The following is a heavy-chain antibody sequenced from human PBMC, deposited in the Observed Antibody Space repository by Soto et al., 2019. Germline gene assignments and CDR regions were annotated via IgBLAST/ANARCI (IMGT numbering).Heavy chain of an antibody. J-gene: IGHJ6*02. CDR1: GGTFSSYA. V-gene: IGHV1-69*13. D-gene: IGHD3-3*01. CDR2: IIPIFGTA. CDR3: ARARPENRPSIYEVSSYGMDV. Sequence: GASVKVSCEASGGTFSSYAVSWVRQAPGQGLEWMGGIIPIFGTANYAQKFQGRVTITADESTSTAYMELSSLRSEDTAVYYCARARPENRPSIYEVSSYGMDVWGQGTTVTVSS.